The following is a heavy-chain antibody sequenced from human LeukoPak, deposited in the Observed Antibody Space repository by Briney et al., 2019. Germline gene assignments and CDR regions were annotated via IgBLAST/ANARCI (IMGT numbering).Heavy chain of an antibody. V-gene: IGHV1-69*04. CDR2: IIPILGIA. Sequence: ASVKVSCKASGYTFTGYYMHWVRQAPGQGLEWMGRIIPILGIANYAQKFQGRVTITADKSTSTAYMELSSLRSEDTAVYYCARGYYDILTGPGGASYGMDVWGQGTTVTVSS. J-gene: IGHJ6*02. CDR1: GYTFTGYY. D-gene: IGHD3-9*01. CDR3: ARGYYDILTGPGGASYGMDV.